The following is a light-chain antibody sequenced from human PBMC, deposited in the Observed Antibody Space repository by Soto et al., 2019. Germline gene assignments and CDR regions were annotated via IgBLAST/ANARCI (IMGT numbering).Light chain of an antibody. J-gene: IGKJ2*01. V-gene: IGKV3-11*01. CDR3: QQGHTLPYT. CDR1: QSVSSY. CDR2: DAS. Sequence: EIVLTQSPATQSLSPGERANLSCRASQSVSSYLAWYQQKPGQAPRLLIYDASNRATGIPARFSGSGSGTDFTLTIGSLEPEDFATYYCQQGHTLPYTFGQGTNLGI.